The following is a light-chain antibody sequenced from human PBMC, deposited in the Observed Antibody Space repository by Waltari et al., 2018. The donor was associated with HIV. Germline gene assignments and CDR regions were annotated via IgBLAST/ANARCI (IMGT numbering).Light chain of an antibody. Sequence: QSALTQPASVSGSPGQSITISCTGTSSNVGGDDLVPWYQQQPGEAPKLTIYEVTKRPSGVSNRFSGSKSGNTASLTISGLQAEDEADYYCCSCPRSGIRYVFGTGTKVTVL. V-gene: IGLV2-23*02. J-gene: IGLJ1*01. CDR2: EVT. CDR3: CSCPRSGIRYV. CDR1: SSNVGGDDL.